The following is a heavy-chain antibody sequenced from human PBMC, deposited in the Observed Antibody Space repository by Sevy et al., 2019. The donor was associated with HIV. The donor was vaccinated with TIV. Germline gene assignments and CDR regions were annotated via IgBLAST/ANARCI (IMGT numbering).Heavy chain of an antibody. CDR3: ARLSVYYYDSDGNYTKGNAFDI. Sequence: GGSLRLSCAATGFTVNSNYMSWVRQAPGKGLEWVSIIYTGDNTYYTDSVKGRFTISRDNSKNTLYLQMNSLRAEDTAVYYCARLSVYYYDSDGNYTKGNAFDIWGQGTMVTVSS. D-gene: IGHD3-22*01. V-gene: IGHV3-53*01. CDR1: GFTVNSNY. J-gene: IGHJ3*02. CDR2: IYTGDNT.